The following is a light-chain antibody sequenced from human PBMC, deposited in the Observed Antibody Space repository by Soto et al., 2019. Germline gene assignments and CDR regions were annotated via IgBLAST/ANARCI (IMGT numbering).Light chain of an antibody. CDR1: QSVSSN. V-gene: IGKV3-11*01. CDR3: QVRTNWSIS. Sequence: EIVLMQSPATVCLSQGERVTLFCRASQSVSSNLAWYQQRPGQAPRLLIYSVSSRDTDIPARFSGTGSGTDFTLTINILEPEDFAVYYCQVRTNWSISSGRGAGLEIK. CDR2: SVS. J-gene: IGKJ5*01.